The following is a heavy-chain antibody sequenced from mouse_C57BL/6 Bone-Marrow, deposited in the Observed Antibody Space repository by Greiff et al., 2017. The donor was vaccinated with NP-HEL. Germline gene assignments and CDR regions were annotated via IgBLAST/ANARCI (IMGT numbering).Heavy chain of an antibody. J-gene: IGHJ1*03. D-gene: IGHD3-1*01. V-gene: IGHV5-12*01. Sequence: VQLKESGGGLVQPGGPLKLSCAASGSPFSDHYMYWVRQTPERRLEWVAYISNGGGSHYNPEPVKGRFTISRDNAKNTLYLQMSRLKSEDTAMYYCASPGSGGYFDVWGTGTTVTVSS. CDR1: GSPFSDHY. CDR3: ASPGSGGYFDV. CDR2: ISNGGGSH.